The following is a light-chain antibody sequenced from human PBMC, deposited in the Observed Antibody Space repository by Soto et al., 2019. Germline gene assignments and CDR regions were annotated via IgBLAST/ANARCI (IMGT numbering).Light chain of an antibody. CDR3: SSYTSGSTLVA. J-gene: IGLJ2*01. Sequence: QSVLTQPASVSGSPGQSITISCTGTESDIGGYNYVFWYQHHPGKAPKVMIYEVSNPPSGVSNRFSGSKSGKTASLTISGLQAEDEADYYCSSYTSGSTLVAFGGGTKLPVL. CDR1: ESDIGGYNY. CDR2: EVS. V-gene: IGLV2-14*01.